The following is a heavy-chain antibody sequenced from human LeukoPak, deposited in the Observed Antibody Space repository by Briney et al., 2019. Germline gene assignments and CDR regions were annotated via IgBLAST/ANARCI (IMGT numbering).Heavy chain of an antibody. V-gene: IGHV3-53*01. D-gene: IGHD6-13*01. CDR3: SRVEVAAAAGTS. Sequence: GGSLRLSCAASGFIVSSNYMSWVRQAPGKGLEWVSILYSGGSTYYADSVKGRFTISRGNSKNSLYLQVNSLRAEDTAVYYCSRVEVAAAAGTSWGQGTLVTVSS. J-gene: IGHJ5*02. CDR2: LYSGGST. CDR1: GFIVSSNY.